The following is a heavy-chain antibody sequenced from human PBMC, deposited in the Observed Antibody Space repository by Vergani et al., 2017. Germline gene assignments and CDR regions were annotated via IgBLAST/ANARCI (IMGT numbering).Heavy chain of an antibody. CDR1: GYTLTELS. D-gene: IGHD4-17*01. J-gene: IGHJ3*02. Sequence: QVQLVQSGAEVKKPGASVKVSCKVSGYTLTELSMHWVRQAPGKGLEWMGGFDPEDGETIYAQKFQGRVTMTEDTSTDTAYMELSRLRSDDTAVYYCARELLMTTVTNDAFDIWGQGTMVTVSS. CDR2: FDPEDGET. CDR3: ARELLMTTVTNDAFDI. V-gene: IGHV1-24*01.